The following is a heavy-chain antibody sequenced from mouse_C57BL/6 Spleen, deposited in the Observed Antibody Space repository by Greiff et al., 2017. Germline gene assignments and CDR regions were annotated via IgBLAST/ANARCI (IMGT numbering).Heavy chain of an antibody. CDR2: IIPNNGGT. Sequence: VQLKQSGPELVKPGASVKMSCKASGYTFTDYNMHWVKQSHGKSLEWIGSIIPNNGGTSSNQKFKGKATLTVNKSYSTAYMELRSLTSEESAVYDCARSGGSGYFFAYWGKGTLVTVSA. J-gene: IGHJ3*01. CDR3: ARSGGSGYFFAY. CDR1: GYTFTDYN. D-gene: IGHD3-2*02. V-gene: IGHV1-22*01.